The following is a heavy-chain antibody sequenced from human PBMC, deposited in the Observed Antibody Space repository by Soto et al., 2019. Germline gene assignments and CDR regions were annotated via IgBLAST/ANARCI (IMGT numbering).Heavy chain of an antibody. Sequence: PSATLSLTCTVSGGSISSGGYYWRWIRQHPGKGLEWIGYIYYSGSTYYNPSLKSRVTISVDTPKNQFSLKLSSVTAADTAVYYGARANWAMIVVPGWLDPWGQGTLVTVSS. J-gene: IGHJ5*02. D-gene: IGHD3-22*01. CDR1: GGSISSGGYY. V-gene: IGHV4-31*03. CDR2: IYYSGST. CDR3: ARANWAMIVVPGWLDP.